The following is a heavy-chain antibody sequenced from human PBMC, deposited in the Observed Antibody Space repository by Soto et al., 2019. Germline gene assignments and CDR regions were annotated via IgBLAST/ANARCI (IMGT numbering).Heavy chain of an antibody. CDR2: ISYDGSNT. Sequence: QVQLVESGGGVVQPGRSLRLSCAASGFTFSSYGMHWVRQAPGKELEWVAVISYDGSNTYYADSVTGRFTISRDTSKNTLDLQMDSLRAEDTSMYDCAKDQGSGCDWLRVGDASEIWGQGTMVTVSS. CDR1: GFTFSSYG. D-gene: IGHD5-12*01. V-gene: IGHV3-30*18. CDR3: AKDQGSGCDWLRVGDASEI. J-gene: IGHJ3*02.